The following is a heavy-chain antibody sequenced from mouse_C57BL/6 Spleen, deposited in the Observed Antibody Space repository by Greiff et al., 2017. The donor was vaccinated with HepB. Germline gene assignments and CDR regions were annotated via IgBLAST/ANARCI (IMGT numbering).Heavy chain of an antibody. J-gene: IGHJ1*03. V-gene: IGHV5-12*01. CDR2: ISNGGGST. D-gene: IGHD1-1*01. CDR1: GFTFSDYY. Sequence: DVQLQESGGGLVQPGGSLKLSCAASGFTFSDYYMYWVRQTPEKRLEWVAYISNGGGSTYYPDTVKGRFTISRDNAKNTLYLQMSRLKSEDTAMYYCARRSSYWYFDVWGTGTTVTVSS. CDR3: ARRSSYWYFDV.